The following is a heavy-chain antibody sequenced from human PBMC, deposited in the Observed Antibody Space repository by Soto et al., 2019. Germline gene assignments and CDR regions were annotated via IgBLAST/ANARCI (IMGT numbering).Heavy chain of an antibody. V-gene: IGHV5-51*01. CDR2: MYPDDSDI. Sequence: GESLKISCKASGYSFSFYWIGWVRQMPGKGLEWMAIMYPDDSDIRYSPSFQAHVTISADKSTSTAFRQWSSLKASDTAMYYCATAYVYDFENSNYYRDAFDIWGQGTLVTASS. CDR3: ATAYVYDFENSNYYRDAFDI. CDR1: GYSFSFYW. J-gene: IGHJ3*02. D-gene: IGHD3-22*01.